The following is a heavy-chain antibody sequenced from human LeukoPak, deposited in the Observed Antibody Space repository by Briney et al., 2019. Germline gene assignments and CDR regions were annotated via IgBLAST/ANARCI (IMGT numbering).Heavy chain of an antibody. J-gene: IGHJ4*02. CDR3: AKGVYYDSSGHSFDY. Sequence: PGGSLRLSCAASGFTFSNYAMHWVRQAPGKGLEWVAFIRYDGSDKYYADSVRGRFTISRDNSKNTLYLQMNSLRAEDTAVYYCAKGVYYDSSGHSFDYWGQGTLVTVSS. CDR2: IRYDGSDK. CDR1: GFTFSNYA. V-gene: IGHV3-30*02. D-gene: IGHD3-22*01.